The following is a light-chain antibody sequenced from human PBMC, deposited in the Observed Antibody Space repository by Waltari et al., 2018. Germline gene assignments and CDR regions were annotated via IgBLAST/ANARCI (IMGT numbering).Light chain of an antibody. V-gene: IGKV3-11*01. J-gene: IGKJ3*01. CDR3: QQRSNWAFT. CDR1: QSVSSY. Sequence: EIVLTQSPATLSLSPGERATLPCRASQSVSSYLAWYQQKPGQAPRLLIYDASNRATGIQARFSGSGSGTDFTLTISSLEPEDFAVYYCQQRSNWAFTFGPGTKVDIK. CDR2: DAS.